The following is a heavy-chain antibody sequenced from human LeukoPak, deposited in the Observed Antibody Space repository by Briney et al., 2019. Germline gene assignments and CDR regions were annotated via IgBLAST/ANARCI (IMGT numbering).Heavy chain of an antibody. D-gene: IGHD6-13*01. Sequence: SETLSLTCAVSGYSISSGYYWGWLRQPPGKGLGLIGSIYHSGSTYYNPSLKSRVTISVDTSKNQFSLKLSSVTAADTAVYYCAREKAAAGKGYYGMDVWGKGTTVTVSS. J-gene: IGHJ6*04. V-gene: IGHV4-38-2*02. CDR3: AREKAAAGKGYYGMDV. CDR2: IYHSGST. CDR1: GYSISSGYY.